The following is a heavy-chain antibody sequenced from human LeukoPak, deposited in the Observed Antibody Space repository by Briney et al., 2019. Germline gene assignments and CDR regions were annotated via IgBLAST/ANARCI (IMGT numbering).Heavy chain of an antibody. D-gene: IGHD5-18*01. J-gene: IGHJ3*02. CDR1: GFTFSSYW. V-gene: IGHV3-7*01. CDR3: AKSLGYSYALDAFDI. CDR2: IKQDGSNK. Sequence: PGGSLRLSCAASGFTFSSYWMSWVRQAPGKGLEWMANIKQDGSNKYYADSVKGRFTISRDNSKNTLYLQMNSLRAEDTAVYYCAKSLGYSYALDAFDIWGQGTMVTVSS.